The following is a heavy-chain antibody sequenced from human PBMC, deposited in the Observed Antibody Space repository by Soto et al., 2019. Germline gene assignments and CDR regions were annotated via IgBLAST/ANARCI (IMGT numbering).Heavy chain of an antibody. CDR1: GFTFSSYG. J-gene: IGHJ5*02. D-gene: IGHD6-6*01. Sequence: GGSLRLSCAASGFTFSSYGMRWVRQAPGKGLEWVAVISYDGSNKYYADSVKGRFTISRDNSKNTLYLQMNSLRAEDTAVYYCAKEEYSSSSLKFDPWGQGTLVTVSS. CDR3: AKEEYSSSSLKFDP. V-gene: IGHV3-30*18. CDR2: ISYDGSNK.